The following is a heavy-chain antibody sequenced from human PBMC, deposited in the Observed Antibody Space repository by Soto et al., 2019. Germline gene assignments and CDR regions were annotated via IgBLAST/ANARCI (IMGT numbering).Heavy chain of an antibody. Sequence: SETLSLTFAVFSASLGYHYWDWIRQSPDKGPEWIGEVNPSGSTDYNQSLKSRLTVSLDTSKNQFSLKVASLTAADTAVYYCARGKHTGYRLGPRNFFYYGLDVWGPGTTVTVSS. CDR1: SASLGYHY. CDR3: ARGKHTGYRLGPRNFFYYGLDV. CDR2: VNPSGST. J-gene: IGHJ6*02. D-gene: IGHD5-18*01. V-gene: IGHV4-34*01.